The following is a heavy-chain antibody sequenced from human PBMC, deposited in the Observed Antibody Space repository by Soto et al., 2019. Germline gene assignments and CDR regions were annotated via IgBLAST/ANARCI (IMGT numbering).Heavy chain of an antibody. CDR3: ARVSYGMDV. J-gene: IGHJ6*02. Sequence: SETLSLTCTVSGDSISSDGYYWSWMRQHPGKGLEWIGYIYYSGSSYYNPSPKSRVTISVDASKNQFSLKLSSVTAADTAVYYCARVSYGMDVWGQGTTVTVSS. CDR2: IYYSGSS. CDR1: GDSISSDGYY. V-gene: IGHV4-31*03.